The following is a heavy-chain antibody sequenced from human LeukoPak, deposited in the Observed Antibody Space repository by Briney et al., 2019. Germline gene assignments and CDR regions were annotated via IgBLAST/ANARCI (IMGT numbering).Heavy chain of an antibody. D-gene: IGHD2-2*02. CDR3: ARVFKDIVVVPAAISRYYYYYMDV. J-gene: IGHJ6*03. Sequence: RASVKVSCKASGYTFTSYGISWVRQAPGQGLEWMGWISAYNGNTNYAQKLQGRVTITTDTSTSTAYMELRSLRSDDTAVYYCARVFKDIVVVPAAISRYYYYYMDVWGKGTTVTVSS. V-gene: IGHV1-18*01. CDR1: GYTFTSYG. CDR2: ISAYNGNT.